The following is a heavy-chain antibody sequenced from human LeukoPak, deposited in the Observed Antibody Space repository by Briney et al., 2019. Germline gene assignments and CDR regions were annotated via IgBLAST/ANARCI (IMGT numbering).Heavy chain of an antibody. CDR2: IYYSGST. CDR1: GGSISSSSYY. J-gene: IGHJ4*02. D-gene: IGHD3-22*01. CDR3: ARVPRNNYYDSSGTRDY. Sequence: SETLSLTCTVSGGSISSSSYYWGWIRQPPGKGLEWIGGIYYSGSTYYNPSLKSRVTISVDTSKNQFSLKLSSVTAADTAVYYCARVPRNNYYDSSGTRDYWGQGTLVTVSS. V-gene: IGHV4-39*01.